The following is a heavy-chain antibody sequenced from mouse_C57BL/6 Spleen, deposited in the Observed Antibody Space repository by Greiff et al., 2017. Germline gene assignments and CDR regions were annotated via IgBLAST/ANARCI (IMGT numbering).Heavy chain of an antibody. CDR1: GFNIKDYY. CDR3: TTEKYYGNYAWFAY. Sequence: VQLQQSGAELVRPGASVKLSCTASGFNIKDYYMHWVKQRPEQGLEWIGRIDPEDGDTEYAPKFPGKATMTADTSSNTAYLQLSSLTSEDTAVYYCTTEKYYGNYAWFAYWGQGTLVTVSA. D-gene: IGHD2-1*01. CDR2: IDPEDGDT. J-gene: IGHJ3*01. V-gene: IGHV14-1*01.